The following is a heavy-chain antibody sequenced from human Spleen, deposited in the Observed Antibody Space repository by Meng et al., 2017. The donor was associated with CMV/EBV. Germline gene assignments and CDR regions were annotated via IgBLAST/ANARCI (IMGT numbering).Heavy chain of an antibody. J-gene: IGHJ6*02. Sequence: ASVKVSCKASGYTFTSYGITWVRQAPGQGLQWMGWMNPNSGNTAYAQKFQGRVTLTRDTSISTAYMDLSSLTSEDTALYYCTSGGQRSSTSPGGYYYYYYAMDVWGQGTTVTVSS. D-gene: IGHD2-2*01. V-gene: IGHV1-8*01. CDR3: TSGGQRSSTSPGGYYYYYYAMDV. CDR1: GYTFTSYG. CDR2: MNPNSGNT.